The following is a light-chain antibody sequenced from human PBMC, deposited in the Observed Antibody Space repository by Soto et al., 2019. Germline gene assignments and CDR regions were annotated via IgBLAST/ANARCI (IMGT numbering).Light chain of an antibody. Sequence: EIVMTQSPATLSVSPGERATLSCRASQSVRGNLAWYQQKPGQAPRLLIYGASTRATGIPARFSGSGSGTEFTLTISSLQSEDFAVYYCQQYNSWPLTFGQGTKVEIK. CDR2: GAS. J-gene: IGKJ1*01. CDR3: QQYNSWPLT. V-gene: IGKV3-15*01. CDR1: QSVRGN.